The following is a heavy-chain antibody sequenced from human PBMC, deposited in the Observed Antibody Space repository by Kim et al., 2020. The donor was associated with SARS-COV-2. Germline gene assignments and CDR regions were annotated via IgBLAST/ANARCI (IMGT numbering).Heavy chain of an antibody. Sequence: KSRVHISVDKSKNQFSLKLSSVTAADTAVYYCAREGDCGGDCYSSSAFDIWGQGTMVTVSS. D-gene: IGHD2-21*02. J-gene: IGHJ3*02. V-gene: IGHV4-4*02. CDR3: AREGDCGGDCYSSSAFDI.